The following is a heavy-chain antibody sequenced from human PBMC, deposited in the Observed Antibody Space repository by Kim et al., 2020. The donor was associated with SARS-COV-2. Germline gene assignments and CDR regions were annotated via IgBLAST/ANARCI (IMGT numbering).Heavy chain of an antibody. CDR3: ASYGADFDWLLSFDY. Sequence: SETLSLTCTVSGGSISSSSYYWGWIRQPPGKGLEWIGSIYYSGSTYYNPSLKSRVTISVDTSKNQFSLKLSSVTAADTAVYYCASYGADFDWLLSFDYWGQGTLVTVSS. CDR1: GGSISSSSYY. J-gene: IGHJ4*02. V-gene: IGHV4-39*01. CDR2: IYYSGST. D-gene: IGHD3-9*01.